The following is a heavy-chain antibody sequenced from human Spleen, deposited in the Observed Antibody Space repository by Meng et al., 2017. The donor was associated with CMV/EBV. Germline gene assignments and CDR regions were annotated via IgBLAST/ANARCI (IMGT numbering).Heavy chain of an antibody. Sequence: GESLKISCAASGFTFSSYEMNWVRQAPGKGLERVANIKQDGNDKYYVDSVKGRFTISRDNSKNSLYLQMNSLRAEDTAVYYCARGWSLDYWGQGTLVTVSS. CDR2: IKQDGNDK. CDR1: GFTFSSYE. V-gene: IGHV3-7*01. D-gene: IGHD2-15*01. J-gene: IGHJ4*02. CDR3: ARGWSLDY.